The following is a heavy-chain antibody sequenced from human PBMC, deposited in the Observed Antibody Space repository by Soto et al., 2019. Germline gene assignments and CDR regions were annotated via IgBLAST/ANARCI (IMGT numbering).Heavy chain of an antibody. CDR1: GGSISSSSYY. Sequence: PSETLSLTCTVSGGSISSSSYYWGWIRQPPGKGLEWVGSIYYSGSTYYNPSLKSRVTISVDTSKNQFSLKLSSVTAADTAVYYCARDSYGDYVAYWFDPWGQGTLVTVS. J-gene: IGHJ5*02. D-gene: IGHD4-17*01. CDR3: ARDSYGDYVAYWFDP. CDR2: IYYSGST. V-gene: IGHV4-39*02.